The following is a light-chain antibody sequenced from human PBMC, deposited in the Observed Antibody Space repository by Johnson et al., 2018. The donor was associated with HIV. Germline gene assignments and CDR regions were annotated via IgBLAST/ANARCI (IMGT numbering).Light chain of an antibody. CDR3: ATWDSSLSGGV. V-gene: IGLV1-51*01. J-gene: IGLJ1*01. CDR1: SSNIGNNY. Sequence: QSVLTQPPSVSAAPGQKVTISCSGSSSNIGNNYVSWYQQLPATAPKLLIYDNNKRPSGIPERFSASKSGTSATLCITGLQPGDKADYYGATWDSSLSGGVFGTGTKVTVL. CDR2: DNN.